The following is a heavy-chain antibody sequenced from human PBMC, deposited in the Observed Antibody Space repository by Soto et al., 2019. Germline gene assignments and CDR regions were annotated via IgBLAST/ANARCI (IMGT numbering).Heavy chain of an antibody. J-gene: IGHJ4*02. CDR3: AREGDGYDFDY. CDR2: ISYDGSNK. Sequence: GGSLRLSCAASGFTFSSYAMHWVRKAPGKGLEWVAVISYDGSNKYYADSVKGRFTISRDNSKNTLYLQMNSLRAEDTAVYYCAREGDGYDFDYWGQGTLVTVSS. D-gene: IGHD5-12*01. V-gene: IGHV3-30-3*01. CDR1: GFTFSSYA.